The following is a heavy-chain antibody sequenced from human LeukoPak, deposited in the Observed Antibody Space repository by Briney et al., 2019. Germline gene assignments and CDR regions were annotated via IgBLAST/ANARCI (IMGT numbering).Heavy chain of an antibody. Sequence: SETLSLTCTVSGGSISTYYWSWTRQPPGKGLEWIGYIYYSGSTNYNPSLKSRVTISVDTSKNQFSLKLSSVTAADTAVYYCARHEARTIFGVVIMGENWFDPWGQGTLVTVSS. J-gene: IGHJ5*02. CDR1: GGSISTYY. D-gene: IGHD3-3*01. V-gene: IGHV4-59*08. CDR3: ARHEARTIFGVVIMGENWFDP. CDR2: IYYSGST.